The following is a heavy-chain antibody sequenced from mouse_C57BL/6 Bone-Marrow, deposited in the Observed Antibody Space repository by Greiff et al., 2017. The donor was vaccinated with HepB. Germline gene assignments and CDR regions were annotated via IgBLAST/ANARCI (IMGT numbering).Heavy chain of an antibody. CDR3: ARLRGLRPFDY. Sequence: VKVVESGAELVKPGASVKLSCKVSGYTFTSYWMHWVKQRPGQGLEWIGMIHPNSGSTNYNEKFKSKATLTVDKSSSTAYMQFSSLTSEDSAIYYCARLRGLRPFDYWGQGTTLTVSS. D-gene: IGHD2-4*01. CDR1: GYTFTSYW. V-gene: IGHV1-64*01. CDR2: IHPNSGST. J-gene: IGHJ2*01.